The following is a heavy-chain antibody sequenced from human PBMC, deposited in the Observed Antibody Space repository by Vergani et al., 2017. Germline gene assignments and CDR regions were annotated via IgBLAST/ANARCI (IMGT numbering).Heavy chain of an antibody. Sequence: EVQLVESGGGVVRPGGSLRLSCAASGFTFDDYGMSWVRQAPGKGLEWVANIKQDGSEKYYVDSVKGRFTISRDNAKNSLYLQMNSLRAEDTAVYYCARGHCSSTSCYTGPFDYWGQGTLVTVSS. J-gene: IGHJ4*02. V-gene: IGHV3-7*01. CDR3: ARGHCSSTSCYTGPFDY. D-gene: IGHD2-2*02. CDR1: GFTFDDYG. CDR2: IKQDGSEK.